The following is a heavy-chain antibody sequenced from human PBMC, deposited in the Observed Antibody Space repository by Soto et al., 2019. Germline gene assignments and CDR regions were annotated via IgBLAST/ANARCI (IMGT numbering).Heavy chain of an antibody. V-gene: IGHV5-51*01. CDR1: GYSFTSYW. Sequence: HGESLKISCKGSGYSFTSYWIGWVRQMPGKGLEWMGIIYPGDSDTRYSPSFQGQVTISADKSISTAYLQWSSLEASDTAMYYCARPDYYDSSGYYRLRGIAFDIWGQGTMVTVSS. D-gene: IGHD3-22*01. CDR2: IYPGDSDT. J-gene: IGHJ3*02. CDR3: ARPDYYDSSGYYRLRGIAFDI.